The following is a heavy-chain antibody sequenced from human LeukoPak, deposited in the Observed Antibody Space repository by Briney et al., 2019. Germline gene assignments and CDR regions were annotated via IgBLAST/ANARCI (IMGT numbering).Heavy chain of an antibody. CDR2: IIPIFGTA. V-gene: IGHV1-69*13. J-gene: IGHJ6*04. D-gene: IGHD1-14*01. CDR1: GGTFSSYA. CDR3: ARDQGTGGGYYYYGMDV. Sequence: SVKVSCKASGGTFSSYAISWVRQAPGQGLEWMGGIIPIFGTANYAQKFQGRVTITADESTSTAYMKLSSLRSEDTAVYYCARDQGTGGGYYYYGMDVWGKGTTVTVSS.